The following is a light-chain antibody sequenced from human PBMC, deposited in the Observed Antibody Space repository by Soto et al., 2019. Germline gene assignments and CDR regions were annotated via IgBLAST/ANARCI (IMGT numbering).Light chain of an antibody. CDR2: CAS. CDR3: QQYGSSAMYT. Sequence: EIVLTQSPGTLSLSPGERATLSCRASQSVSSSYLAWYQQKPGQAPRLLIYCASSRATGIPDRFSGSGSGTGFTLAISRLEPEDFAVYYCQQYGSSAMYTFGQGTKLEIK. J-gene: IGKJ2*01. V-gene: IGKV3-20*01. CDR1: QSVSSSY.